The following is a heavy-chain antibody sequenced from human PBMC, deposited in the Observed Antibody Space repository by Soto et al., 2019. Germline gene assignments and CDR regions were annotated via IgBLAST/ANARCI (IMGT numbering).Heavy chain of an antibody. CDR2: ISAYNGNT. CDR1: GYTFTSYG. Sequence: ASVKVSCKASGYTFTSYGISWVRQAPGQGLEWMGWISAYNGNTNYAQKLQGRVTMTTDTSTSTAYMELRSLRSDDTAVYYCARDGSGWYNGYYGMDVWGQGTTVTVSS. CDR3: ARDGSGWYNGYYGMDV. J-gene: IGHJ6*02. V-gene: IGHV1-18*04. D-gene: IGHD6-19*01.